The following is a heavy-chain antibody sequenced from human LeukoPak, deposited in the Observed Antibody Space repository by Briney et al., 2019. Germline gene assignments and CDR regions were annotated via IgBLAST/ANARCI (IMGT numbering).Heavy chain of an antibody. CDR1: GYIFTSYW. D-gene: IGHD2-2*02. V-gene: IGHV5-51*01. Sequence: PGESLKISCKGSGYIFTSYWIGWVRQMPGKGLEWMGIIYPGDSDTRYSPSFQGQVTISADKSISTAYLQWSSLKASDTAMYYCARLGVPAAISMTTVTTDDYYYYYGMDVWGQGTTVTVSS. CDR2: IYPGDSDT. J-gene: IGHJ6*02. CDR3: ARLGVPAAISMTTVTTDDYYYYYGMDV.